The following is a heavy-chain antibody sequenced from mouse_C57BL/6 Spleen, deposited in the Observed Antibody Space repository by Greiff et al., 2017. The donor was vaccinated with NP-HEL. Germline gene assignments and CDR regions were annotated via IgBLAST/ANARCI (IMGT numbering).Heavy chain of an antibody. D-gene: IGHD2-4*01. CDR3: ARSVYDYGGDYFDY. V-gene: IGHV1-26*01. Sequence: EVQLQQSGPELVKPGASVKISCKASGYTFTDYYMNWVKQSHGKSLEWIGDINPNNGGTSYNQKFKGKATLTVDKSSSTAYMELRSLTSEDSAVYYCARSVYDYGGDYFDYWGQGTTLTVSS. CDR2: INPNNGGT. J-gene: IGHJ2*01. CDR1: GYTFTDYY.